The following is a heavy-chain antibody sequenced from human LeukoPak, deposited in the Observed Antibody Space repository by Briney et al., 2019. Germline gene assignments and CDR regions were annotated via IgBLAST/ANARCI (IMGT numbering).Heavy chain of an antibody. CDR2: ISYDGSNK. Sequence: PGRSLRLSCAASGFTFSSYAMHWVRQAPGKGLEWVAVISYDGSNKYYADSVKGRFTISRDNSKNTLYLQMNSLRAEDTAVYYCARDGPILYSIVNRFDPWGQGTLVTVSS. CDR1: GFTFSSYA. V-gene: IGHV3-30*04. J-gene: IGHJ5*02. D-gene: IGHD2-8*01. CDR3: ARDGPILYSIVNRFDP.